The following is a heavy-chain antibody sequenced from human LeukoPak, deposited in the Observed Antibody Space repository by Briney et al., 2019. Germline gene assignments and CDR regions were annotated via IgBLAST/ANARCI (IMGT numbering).Heavy chain of an antibody. CDR3: AAPASIAAAV. Sequence: GRSLRLSCAASGFTFSSYAMHWVRRAPGKGLEWVAVISYDGSNKYYADSVRGRFTISRDNSKNTLYLQMNSLRAEDTAVYYCAAPASIAAAVWGQGTLVTVSS. V-gene: IGHV3-30-3*01. D-gene: IGHD6-13*01. J-gene: IGHJ4*02. CDR2: ISYDGSNK. CDR1: GFTFSSYA.